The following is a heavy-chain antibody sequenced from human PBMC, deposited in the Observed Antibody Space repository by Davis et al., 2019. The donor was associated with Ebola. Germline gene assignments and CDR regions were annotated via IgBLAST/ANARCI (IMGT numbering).Heavy chain of an antibody. Sequence: GGSLRLSCAASGFTFSSYGMHWVRQAPGKGLEWVSVIYRDERTYYANSVRGRFTISRDNSKNTVYLQMNNLRVEDTAVYYCARHIDGDFWYFDVWGRGTRVTVSS. D-gene: IGHD4-17*01. CDR1: GFTFSSYG. J-gene: IGHJ2*01. V-gene: IGHV3-66*04. CDR3: ARHIDGDFWYFDV. CDR2: IYRDERT.